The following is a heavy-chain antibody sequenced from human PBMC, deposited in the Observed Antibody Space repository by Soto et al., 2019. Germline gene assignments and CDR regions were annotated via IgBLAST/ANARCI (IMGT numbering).Heavy chain of an antibody. D-gene: IGHD6-19*01. CDR1: GFTFSSYA. CDR2: ISYDGSNK. Sequence: QVQLVESGGGVVQPGRSLRLSCAASGFTFSSYAMHWVRQAPGKGLEWVAVISYDGSNKYYADSVKGRFTISRDNSKNTLYLQMNSLIAEDTAVYYCARAGYSSGWYFSPTYYYYGMDVWGQGTTVTVSS. J-gene: IGHJ6*02. CDR3: ARAGYSSGWYFSPTYYYYGMDV. V-gene: IGHV3-30-3*01.